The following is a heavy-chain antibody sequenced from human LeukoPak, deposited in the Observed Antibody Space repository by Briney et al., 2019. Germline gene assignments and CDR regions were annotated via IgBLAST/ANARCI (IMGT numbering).Heavy chain of an antibody. Sequence: GGSLRLSCAASGFTFSSYWMHWVRQAPGKGLEWVSAISGSGGNTYYADSVKGRFTISRDSSKNTLYLQMNSLRAEDTAVYYCARGAAAIRYYFDCWGQGTLVTVSS. CDR2: ISGSGGNT. CDR1: GFTFSSYW. CDR3: ARGAAAIRYYFDC. V-gene: IGHV3-23*01. J-gene: IGHJ4*02. D-gene: IGHD6-13*01.